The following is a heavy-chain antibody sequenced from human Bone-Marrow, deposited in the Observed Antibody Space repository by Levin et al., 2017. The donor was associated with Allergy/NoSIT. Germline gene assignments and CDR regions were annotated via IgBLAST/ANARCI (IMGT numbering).Heavy chain of an antibody. D-gene: IGHD5-18*01. V-gene: IGHV1-3*01. CDR3: ARAGYGRYYYYGMDV. J-gene: IGHJ6*02. CDR1: GYTFTSYA. CDR2: INAGNGNT. Sequence: ASVKVSCKASGYTFTSYAMHWVRQAPGQRLEWMGWINAGNGNTKYSQKFQGRVTITRDTSASTAYMELSSLRSEDTAVYYCARAGYGRYYYYGMDVWGQGTTVTVSS.